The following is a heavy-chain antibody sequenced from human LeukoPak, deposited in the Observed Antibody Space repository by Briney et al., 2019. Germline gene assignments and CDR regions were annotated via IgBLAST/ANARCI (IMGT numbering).Heavy chain of an antibody. J-gene: IGHJ4*02. D-gene: IGHD5-18*01. V-gene: IGHV4-61*02. Sequence: PSQTLSLTCTVSGGSISSGSYYWSWIRQPAGKGLEWIGRIYTSGSTNYNPSLKSRVTISVDTSKNQFSLKLSSVTAADTAVYYCARDPGYSYGGWGYFDYWGQGTLVTVSS. CDR1: GGSISSGSYY. CDR2: IYTSGST. CDR3: ARDPGYSYGGWGYFDY.